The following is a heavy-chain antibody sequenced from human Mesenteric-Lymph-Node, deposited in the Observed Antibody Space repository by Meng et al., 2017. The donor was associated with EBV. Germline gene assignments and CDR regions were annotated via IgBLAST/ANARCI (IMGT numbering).Heavy chain of an antibody. CDR3: ARRPDSSGWSYRH. D-gene: IGHD6-13*01. V-gene: IGHV7-4-1*02. Sequence: VQLVQSGSELREPGASGKVSCKASGDSFSRYEISWLRQAPGQGLEWMGWINTITGIPAYAQGLAGRFVFSLDTSVTTAYLHISSLAADDTAVYFCARRPDSSGWSYRHWGQGTLVTASS. CDR2: INTITGIP. J-gene: IGHJ1*01. CDR1: GDSFSRYE.